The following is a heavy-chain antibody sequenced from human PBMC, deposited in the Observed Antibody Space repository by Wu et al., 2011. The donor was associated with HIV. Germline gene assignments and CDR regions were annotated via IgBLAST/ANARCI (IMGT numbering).Heavy chain of an antibody. V-gene: IGHV1-69*14. CDR3: AREDMPQIVVTPAVPFRY. CDR2: IIPVFGST. D-gene: IGHD2-2*01. CDR1: EGTFGSSA. J-gene: IGHJ4*02. Sequence: QVQLVQSGAEVQKPGSSVKVSCKTSEGTFGSSAISWLRQAPGQGLEWVGRIIPVFGSTHYARKFQGRVTITADKSATTAYIELSSLRSEDTAVYYCAREDMPQIVVTPAVPFRYWGQGTLVTVSS.